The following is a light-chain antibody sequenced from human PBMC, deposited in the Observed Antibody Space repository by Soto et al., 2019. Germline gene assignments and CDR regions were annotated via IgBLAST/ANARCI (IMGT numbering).Light chain of an antibody. CDR3: QQYDNSPIT. CDR1: QSVNNNY. V-gene: IGKV3-20*01. Sequence: ETLLTQSPGTLSLSPGERAILSCRASQSVNNNYLAWYQQKPGQAPRLLIYGASSRAAGIPDRFSASGSGTDFTLTISRLEPEDFAVYYCQQYDNSPITFGQGTRLEIK. J-gene: IGKJ5*01. CDR2: GAS.